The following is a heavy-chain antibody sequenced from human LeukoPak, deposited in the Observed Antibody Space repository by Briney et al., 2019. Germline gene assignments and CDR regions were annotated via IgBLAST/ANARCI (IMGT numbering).Heavy chain of an antibody. CDR1: GGSISTYY. CDR3: AREGSSGPLDY. CDR2: VYNSGGT. Sequence: SETLSLTCTVSGGSISTYYWSWIRQPPGKGLEWIGYVYNSGGTNYNPSLKSRVTISVDTSKNQFSLKLSSVTAADTAVYYCAREGSSGPLDYWGQGTLVTVSS. V-gene: IGHV4-59*01. D-gene: IGHD6-19*01. J-gene: IGHJ4*02.